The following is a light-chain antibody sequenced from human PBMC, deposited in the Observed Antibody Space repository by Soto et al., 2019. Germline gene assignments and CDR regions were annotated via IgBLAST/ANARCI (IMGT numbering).Light chain of an antibody. CDR2: MND. Sequence: QSVLTQPPSASGNPGQRLTISCSGSTSNILRNYVYWYRQFPGTAPRLLISMNDQRPSGVPDRFSGSKSGTSATLGITGLQTGDEADYYCGTWDRSLTTSYVFGTGTKVTVL. CDR1: TSNILRNY. J-gene: IGLJ1*01. CDR3: GTWDRSLTTSYV. V-gene: IGLV1-47*01.